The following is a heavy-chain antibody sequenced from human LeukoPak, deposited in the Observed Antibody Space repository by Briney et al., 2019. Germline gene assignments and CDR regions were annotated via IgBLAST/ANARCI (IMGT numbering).Heavy chain of an antibody. Sequence: SETLSLTCAVSGYSISSGYYWGWLRQPPGEGLEWIGSIYHSGSTYYNPSLKSRVTISVDTSKNQFSLKLSSVTAADTAVYYCARQGDPLTGYSSSWYGVSGYWGQGTLVTVSS. V-gene: IGHV4-38-2*01. CDR2: IYHSGST. D-gene: IGHD6-13*01. J-gene: IGHJ4*02. CDR1: GYSISSGYY. CDR3: ARQGDPLTGYSSSWYGVSGY.